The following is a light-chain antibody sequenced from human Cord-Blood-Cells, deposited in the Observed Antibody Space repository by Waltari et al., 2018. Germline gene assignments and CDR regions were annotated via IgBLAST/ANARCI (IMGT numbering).Light chain of an antibody. J-gene: IGKJ2*01. CDR3: QQSYITPYT. CDR1: QSISSY. CDR2: AAS. Sequence: DIQMTQSPASVSASVGDRVTVTCRASQSISSYLNWYQQKPGKAPKLLIYAASSLQSGVPSRCSGSGSGTDFTLTISRLQPEDFATYYFQQSYITPYTFGQGTKLNLK. V-gene: IGKV1-39*01.